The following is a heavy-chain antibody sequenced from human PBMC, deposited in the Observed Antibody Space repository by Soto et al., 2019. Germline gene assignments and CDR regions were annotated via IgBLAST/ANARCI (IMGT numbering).Heavy chain of an antibody. CDR1: GFTFSDYS. Sequence: EVQLVESGGGLVKPGGSLRLSCAASGFTFSDYSMNWVRQAPGKGLQWVSSINTASAYSCYADSVKGRFTISRDNAKNSLSLQMNSLRAEDTAVYYCARGRGYCTNGVCSYFDSWGQGTLVTVSS. J-gene: IGHJ4*02. CDR3: ARGRGYCTNGVCSYFDS. V-gene: IGHV3-21*06. D-gene: IGHD2-8*01. CDR2: INTASAYS.